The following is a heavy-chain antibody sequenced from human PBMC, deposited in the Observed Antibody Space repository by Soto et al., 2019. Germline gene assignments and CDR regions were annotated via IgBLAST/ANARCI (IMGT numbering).Heavy chain of an antibody. Sequence: LSLTCTVSGGSISSGGYYWSWIRQHPGKGLEWIGYIYYSGSTYYNPSLKSRVTISVDTSKNQFSLKLSSVTAADTAVYYCARDILTGYIDYWGQGTLVTVSS. CDR3: ARDILTGYIDY. D-gene: IGHD3-9*01. V-gene: IGHV4-31*03. CDR2: IYYSGST. J-gene: IGHJ4*02. CDR1: GGSISSGGYY.